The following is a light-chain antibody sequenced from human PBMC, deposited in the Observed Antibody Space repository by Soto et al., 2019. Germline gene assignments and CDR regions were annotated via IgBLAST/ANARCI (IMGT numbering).Light chain of an antibody. Sequence: AIQMTQSPSSLSASVGDRVTITCRASQGIRNDLGWYQQKPGGAPKLLIFAASSLRSGVPSRFSGSGSGTDFTLTISSLQPEDFATYYCLQDYIFPWTFGQGTKVDIK. CDR3: LQDYIFPWT. V-gene: IGKV1-6*01. CDR1: QGIRND. CDR2: AAS. J-gene: IGKJ1*01.